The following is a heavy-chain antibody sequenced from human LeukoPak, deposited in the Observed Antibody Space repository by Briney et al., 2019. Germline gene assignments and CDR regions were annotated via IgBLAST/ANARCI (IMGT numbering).Heavy chain of an antibody. CDR2: TWFDGSDK. J-gene: IGHJ4*02. Sequence: PGGSLRLSCAASEFTFSNYGMHWVRQAPGKGLEWVAGTWFDGSDKYYLDSVKSRFTISRDNSKNTLYLQMNSLRVEDTAVYYCASDIGDWGQGTLVTASS. D-gene: IGHD3-10*01. CDR1: EFTFSNYG. CDR3: ASDIGD. V-gene: IGHV3-33*01.